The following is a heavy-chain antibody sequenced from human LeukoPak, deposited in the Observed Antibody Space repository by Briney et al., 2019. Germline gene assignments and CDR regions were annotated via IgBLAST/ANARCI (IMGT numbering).Heavy chain of an antibody. V-gene: IGHV1-69*13. CDR3: ARGPGWLLRTFLGY. CDR1: GGTFSSYA. CDR2: IIPIFGTA. Sequence: ASVKVSCKASGGTFSSYAFSWVRQAPGQGLEWMGGIIPIFGTANYAQKFQGRVTITADESTSTAYMELSSLRSEDTAVYYCARGPGWLLRTFLGYWGQGTLVTVSS. J-gene: IGHJ4*02. D-gene: IGHD3-22*01.